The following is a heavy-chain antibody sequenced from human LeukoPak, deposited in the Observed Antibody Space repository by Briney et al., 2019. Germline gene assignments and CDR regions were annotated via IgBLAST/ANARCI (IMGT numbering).Heavy chain of an antibody. V-gene: IGHV4-34*01. D-gene: IGHD3-22*01. CDR2: INHSGSI. J-gene: IGHJ5*02. CDR3: ARGDSSGYIFGNWLDP. Sequence: SETLSLTCAVYGGSFGGYYWSWIRQPPGKGLEWIGEINHSGSINYNPSLKSRVTISVDTSKNQFSLKLSSVTAADTAVYYWARGDSSGYIFGNWLDPWGQGTLVTVSS. CDR1: GGSFGGYY.